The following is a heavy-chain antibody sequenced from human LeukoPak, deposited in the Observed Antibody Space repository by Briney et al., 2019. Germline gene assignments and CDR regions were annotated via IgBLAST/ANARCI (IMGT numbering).Heavy chain of an antibody. D-gene: IGHD1-26*01. CDR1: GYTFTSYY. CDR2: INPSGGST. J-gene: IGHJ5*02. CDR3: TRVASGSYYPDWFDP. Sequence: ASVKVSCKASGYTFTSYYMHWVRQAPGQGLEWMGIINPSGGSTTYAEKFQGRVTMTRDTSTSTVYMELSSLRSEDTAVYYCTRVASGSYYPDWFDPWGQGTLVTVSS. V-gene: IGHV1-46*01.